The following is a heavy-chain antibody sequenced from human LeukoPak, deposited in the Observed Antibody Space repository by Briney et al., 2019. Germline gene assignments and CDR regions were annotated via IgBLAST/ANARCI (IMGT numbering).Heavy chain of an antibody. Sequence: GGSLRLSCAVSGFTFDDYAMSWVRQAPGKGLEWVSAISGSGGSTYYADSVKGRFTISRDNSKNTLYLQMNSLRAEDTAVYYCAKDTPNDYGDYSTPVFDYWGQGTLVTVSS. CDR3: AKDTPNDYGDYSTPVFDY. J-gene: IGHJ4*02. D-gene: IGHD4-17*01. CDR2: ISGSGGST. V-gene: IGHV3-23*01. CDR1: GFTFDDYA.